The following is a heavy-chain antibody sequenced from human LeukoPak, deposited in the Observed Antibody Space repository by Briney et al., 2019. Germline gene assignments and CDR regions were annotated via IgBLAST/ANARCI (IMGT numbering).Heavy chain of an antibody. J-gene: IGHJ6*02. D-gene: IGHD3-10*01. CDR3: AKDEGYDYYGSGCCLSCLSSYCYCGMDF. V-gene: IGHV3-30*18. Sequence: GESLTLSCALSGLTFSSYGVHWVRQAPGKGLEWVAVISYDGSNKYYADSVKGRFTISRDNSKNTLYLQMNSLRAQDTAVFYCAKDEGYDYYGSGCCLSCLSSYCYCGMDFGGRGTTVIVS. CDR2: ISYDGSNK. CDR1: GLTFSSYG.